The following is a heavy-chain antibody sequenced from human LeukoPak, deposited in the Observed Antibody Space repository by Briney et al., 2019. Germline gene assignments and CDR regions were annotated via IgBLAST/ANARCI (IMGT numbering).Heavy chain of an antibody. CDR3: AKEGLRYFRVYYYGMDV. J-gene: IGHJ6*02. Sequence: GGSLRLSCAASGFTFSSYGMHWVRQAPGKGLEWVAVISYDGSNKYYADSVKGRFTISRDNSKNTLHLQMNSLRAEDTAVYYCAKEGLRYFRVYYYGMDVWGQGTTVTVSS. CDR2: ISYDGSNK. CDR1: GFTFSSYG. V-gene: IGHV3-30*18. D-gene: IGHD3-9*01.